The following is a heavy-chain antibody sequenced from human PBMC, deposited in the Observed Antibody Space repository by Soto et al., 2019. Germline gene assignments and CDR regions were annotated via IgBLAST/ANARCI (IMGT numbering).Heavy chain of an antibody. CDR3: ARAIRCSSTSCSYPVDY. CDR2: IWYDGSKK. D-gene: IGHD2-2*01. CDR1: GFTFSSYG. J-gene: IGHJ4*02. V-gene: IGHV3-33*01. Sequence: QVQLVESGGGVVQPGRSLRLSCAASGFTFSSYGMHWVRQAPGKGLAWVAVIWYDGSKKYYADSVKGRFTISRDNSKNTLYLQMNSLRAEDTAVYYCARAIRCSSTSCSYPVDYWGQGTLVTVSS.